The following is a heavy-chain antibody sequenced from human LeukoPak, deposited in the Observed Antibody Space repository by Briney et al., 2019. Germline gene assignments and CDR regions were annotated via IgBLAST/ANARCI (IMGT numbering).Heavy chain of an antibody. CDR2: IYYSGST. CDR3: ARGVSSAGWFDP. Sequence: SETLSLTCTVSGVSISSGGYYWIWIRQHPGKGLEWIGYIYYSGSTYYNPSLKSRVTISVDTSKNQFSLKLSSVTAADTAVYYCARGVSSAGWFDPWGQGTLVTVS. J-gene: IGHJ5*02. CDR1: GVSISSGGYY. D-gene: IGHD3-22*01. V-gene: IGHV4-31*03.